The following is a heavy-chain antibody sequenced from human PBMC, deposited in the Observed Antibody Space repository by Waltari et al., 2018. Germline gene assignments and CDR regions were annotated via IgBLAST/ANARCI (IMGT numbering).Heavy chain of an antibody. CDR1: GGTFNNHV. CDR3: ASGHSYISNSRHYGPFDL. CDR2: IIPILGQT. J-gene: IGHJ5*02. V-gene: IGHV1-69*02. D-gene: IGHD3-16*01. Sequence: QVHLLQSGPEVRKPGSSVKVSCQASGGTFNNHVFNWVRQAPGQGLEWMGMIIPILGQTTYSQRYQGRVTMTADKSTKTTYMGLASLRSEDTARYYCASGHSYISNSRHYGPFDLWGQGTLITVSS.